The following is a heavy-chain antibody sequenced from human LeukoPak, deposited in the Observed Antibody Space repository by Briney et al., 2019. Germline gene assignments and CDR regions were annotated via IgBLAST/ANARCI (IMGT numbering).Heavy chain of an antibody. CDR1: GGSISSSSYY. D-gene: IGHD3-10*01. Sequence: SETLSLTCTVSGGSISSSSYYWSWIRQPPGKGLEWIGYTYYSGSTNYNPSLKSRVTISVDTSKNQFSLKLSSVTAADTAVYYCARGGERWYYMDVWGKGTTVTISS. CDR2: TYYSGST. J-gene: IGHJ6*03. V-gene: IGHV4-61*01. CDR3: ARGGERWYYMDV.